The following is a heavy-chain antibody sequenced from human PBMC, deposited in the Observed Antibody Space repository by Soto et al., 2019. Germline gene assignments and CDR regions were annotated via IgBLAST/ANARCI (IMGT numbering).Heavy chain of an antibody. Sequence: QVQLQESGPGLVKPSQTLSLTCTVSGGSISSGGYYWSWIRQHPGKGLEWIGYIYYRGSTYYNPSLKIQVTISVDTSKNQFSLKLSSVTAADTAVYYCARVPRIIVVVPEAGWFDPWGQGTLVTVSS. D-gene: IGHD2-2*01. CDR3: ARVPRIIVVVPEAGWFDP. V-gene: IGHV4-31*01. CDR1: GGSISSGGYY. CDR2: IYYRGST. J-gene: IGHJ5*02.